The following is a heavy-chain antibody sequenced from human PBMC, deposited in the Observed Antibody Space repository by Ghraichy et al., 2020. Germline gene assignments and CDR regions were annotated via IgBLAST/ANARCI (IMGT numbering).Heavy chain of an antibody. Sequence: GGSLRLSCAASGFTFSSYWMSWVRQAPGKGLEWVANIKQDGSEKYYVDSVKGRFTISRDNAKNSLYLQMNSLRAEDTAVYYCARDVYSSGWYFTHYGMDVWGQGTTVTVSS. CDR3: ARDVYSSGWYFTHYGMDV. CDR1: GFTFSSYW. J-gene: IGHJ6*02. CDR2: IKQDGSEK. V-gene: IGHV3-7*01. D-gene: IGHD6-19*01.